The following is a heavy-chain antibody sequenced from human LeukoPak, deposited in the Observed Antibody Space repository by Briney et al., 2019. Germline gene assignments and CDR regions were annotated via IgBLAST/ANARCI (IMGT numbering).Heavy chain of an antibody. J-gene: IGHJ6*02. Sequence: SQTLSLTCTVSGGSLSSGGYYWSWIRQHPGNGLEWIGYIYYSGSTYYNPSLKSRVTISVDTSKNQFSLKLSSVTAADTAVYYCARAALYGDYPWGMDVWGQGTTVTVSS. CDR2: IYYSGST. CDR3: ARAALYGDYPWGMDV. D-gene: IGHD4-17*01. CDR1: GGSLSSGGYY. V-gene: IGHV4-31*03.